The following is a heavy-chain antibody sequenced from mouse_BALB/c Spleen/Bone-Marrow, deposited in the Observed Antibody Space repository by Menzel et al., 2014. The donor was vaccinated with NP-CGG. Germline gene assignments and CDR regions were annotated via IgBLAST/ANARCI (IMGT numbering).Heavy chain of an antibody. CDR3: ARGKYGYDY. CDR2: ISSGSSTI. V-gene: IGHV5-17*02. CDR1: GFTFSSFG. D-gene: IGHD2-10*02. Sequence: EVKLVESGGGLVQPGGSRKLSCAASGFTFSSFGVHWVRQAPEKGLEWVAYISSGSSTIYYADTVKGQFTISRDNPKNTLFLQMTSLRSEDTAMYYCARGKYGYDYWGQGTTLTVSS. J-gene: IGHJ2*01.